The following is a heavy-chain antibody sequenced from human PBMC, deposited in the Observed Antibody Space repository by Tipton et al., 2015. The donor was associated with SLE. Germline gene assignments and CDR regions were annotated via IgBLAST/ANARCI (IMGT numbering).Heavy chain of an antibody. J-gene: IGHJ3*02. D-gene: IGHD3-22*01. CDR2: INHSGNT. CDR3: ARLGRTNYYDSSGYLDAFDI. V-gene: IGHV4-34*01. CDR1: GGSFSGYY. Sequence: TLSLTCAVYGGSFSGYYWSWIRQPPGKGLEWIGEINHSGNTNYNPSLKSRVTISLDTSKNQFSLKLSSVTAADTAVYYCARLGRTNYYDSSGYLDAFDIWGQGTMVTVSS.